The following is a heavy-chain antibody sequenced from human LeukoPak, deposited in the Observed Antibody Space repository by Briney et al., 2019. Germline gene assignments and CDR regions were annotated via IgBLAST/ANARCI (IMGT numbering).Heavy chain of an antibody. CDR3: AKNGQSGFSFDP. CDR1: GGSFSGYY. D-gene: IGHD3-3*01. V-gene: IGHV4-34*01. CDR2: INHSGST. J-gene: IGHJ5*02. Sequence: SETLSLTCAVYGGSFSGYYWSWIRQPPGKGLEWIGEINHSGSTNYNPSLKSRVIISADTSKNQFSLKVKSVTAADTAVYYCAKNGQSGFSFDPWGQGTLVTVSS.